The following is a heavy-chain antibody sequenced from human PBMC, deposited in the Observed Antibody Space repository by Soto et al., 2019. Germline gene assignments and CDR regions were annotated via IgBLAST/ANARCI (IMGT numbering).Heavy chain of an antibody. Sequence: GASVKVSCKASGGTFSSYAISWVRQAPGQGLEWTGGIIPIFGTANYAQKFQGRVTITADESTSTAYMELSSLRSEDTAVYYCAREAASGSYHGYFDYWGQGTLVTVSS. D-gene: IGHD1-26*01. CDR1: GGTFSSYA. V-gene: IGHV1-69*13. CDR2: IIPIFGTA. J-gene: IGHJ4*02. CDR3: AREAASGSYHGYFDY.